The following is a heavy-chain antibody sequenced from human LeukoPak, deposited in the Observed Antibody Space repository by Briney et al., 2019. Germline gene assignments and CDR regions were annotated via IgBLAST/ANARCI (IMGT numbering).Heavy chain of an antibody. CDR1: GFTFSSYA. D-gene: IGHD3-10*01. CDR3: AKMGGSGSYYNVISDWFDP. V-gene: IGHV3-23*01. Sequence: PGGSLRLSCAASGFTFSSYAMSWVRQAPGKGLEWVSAISGSGGSTYYADPVKGRFTISRDNSKNTLYLQMNSLRAEDTAVYYCAKMGGSGSYYNVISDWFDPWGQGTLVTVSS. CDR2: ISGSGGST. J-gene: IGHJ5*02.